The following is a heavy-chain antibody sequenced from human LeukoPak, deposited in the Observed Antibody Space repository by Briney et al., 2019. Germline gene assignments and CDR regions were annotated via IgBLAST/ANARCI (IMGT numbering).Heavy chain of an antibody. J-gene: IGHJ4*02. D-gene: IGHD6-19*01. CDR1: GGSFSGYY. V-gene: IGHV4-34*01. CDR3: ARAQWLVRFLDY. CDR2: INHSGST. Sequence: SETLSLTCAVYGGSFSGYYWSWIRQPPGKGLEWIGEINHSGSTNYNPSLKSRVTISVDTSKHQFSLKLSSVTAADTAVYYCARAQWLVRFLDYWGQGTLVTVSS.